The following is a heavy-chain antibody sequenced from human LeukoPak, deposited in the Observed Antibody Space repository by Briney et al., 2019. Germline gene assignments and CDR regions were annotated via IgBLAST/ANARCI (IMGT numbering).Heavy chain of an antibody. Sequence: GGSLRLSCAASGFTFSSYGMHWVRQAPGKGLEWVAVISYDGSNKYYADSVKGRFTISRDNSKNTLYLQMNSLRAEDTAVYYCARGVAVAGPRHYYFDYWGQGTLVTVSS. CDR2: ISYDGSNK. D-gene: IGHD6-19*01. J-gene: IGHJ4*02. CDR1: GFTFSSYG. V-gene: IGHV3-30*03. CDR3: ARGVAVAGPRHYYFDY.